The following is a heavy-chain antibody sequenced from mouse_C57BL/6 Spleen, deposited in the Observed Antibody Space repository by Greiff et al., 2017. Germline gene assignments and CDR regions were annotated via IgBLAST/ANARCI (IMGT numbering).Heavy chain of an antibody. CDR2: INPSNGGT. V-gene: IGHV1-53*01. CDR3: ARRYYGSSYYFDY. CDR1: GYTFTSYW. D-gene: IGHD1-1*01. J-gene: IGHJ2*01. Sequence: QVQLKQPGTELVKPGASVKLSCKASGYTFTSYWMHWVKRRPGQGLEWIGNINPSNGGTNYNEKFKSKATLTVDKSSSTAYTQLSSLTSEDSAVYYCARRYYGSSYYFDYWGQGTTLTVSS.